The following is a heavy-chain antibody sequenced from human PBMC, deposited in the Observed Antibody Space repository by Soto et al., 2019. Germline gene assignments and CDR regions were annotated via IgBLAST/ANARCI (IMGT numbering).Heavy chain of an antibody. D-gene: IGHD2-2*01. CDR1: GGSVSSGSYY. CDR3: ARGIGGSTRPHWFDP. J-gene: IGHJ5*02. CDR2: IYYSGST. V-gene: IGHV4-61*01. Sequence: PSETLSLTCTVSGGSVSSGSYYWSWIRQPPGKGLEWIGYIYYSGSTNYNPSLKSRVTISVDTSKNQFSLKLSSVTAADTAVYYCARGIGGSTRPHWFDPWGQGTLVTVSS.